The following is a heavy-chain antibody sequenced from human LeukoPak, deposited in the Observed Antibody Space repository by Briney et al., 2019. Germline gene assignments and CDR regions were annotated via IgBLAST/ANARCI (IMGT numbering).Heavy chain of an antibody. CDR2: ISYDGSNK. D-gene: IGHD6-19*01. CDR1: GFTFSSYG. Sequence: PGGSLRLSCAASGFTFSSYGMHWVRQAPGKGLEWVAVISYDGSNKYYADSVKGRFTISRDNSKNTLYLQMNSLRAEDTAVYYCAKPRSGVRTIWVAVEIGSCFDYWGQGTLVTVSS. V-gene: IGHV3-30*18. J-gene: IGHJ4*02. CDR3: AKPRSGVRTIWVAVEIGSCFDY.